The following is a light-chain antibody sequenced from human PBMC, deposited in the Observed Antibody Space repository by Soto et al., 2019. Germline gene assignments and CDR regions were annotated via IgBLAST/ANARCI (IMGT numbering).Light chain of an antibody. CDR1: SSNIVGNS. V-gene: IGLV1-51*01. J-gene: IGLJ1*01. CDR2: YDD. CDR3: GSWDSSLSAYV. Sequence: QSVLTQLPSVSAAPGQKVTISFSGSSSNIVGNSVSPDPPLPGSAPNPYLLYDDKQPVGIPDRFSGSKFGTSASLGITGFQTGDEADYYCGSWDSSLSAYVFGTGTKVTVL.